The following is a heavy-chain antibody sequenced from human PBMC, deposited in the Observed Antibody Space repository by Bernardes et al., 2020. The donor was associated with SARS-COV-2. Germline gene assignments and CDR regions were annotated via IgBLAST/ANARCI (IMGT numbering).Heavy chain of an antibody. CDR2: INHSGST. Sequence: SETLSLTCAVYGGSFSGYYWSWIRQPPGKGLEWIGEINHSGSTNYNPSLKSRVTISVDTSKNQFSLKLSSVTAADTAVYYCARGAHKYYYDSSGPPRFDPWGQGTLVTVSS. V-gene: IGHV4-34*01. D-gene: IGHD3-22*01. CDR3: ARGAHKYYYDSSGPPRFDP. J-gene: IGHJ5*02. CDR1: GGSFSGYY.